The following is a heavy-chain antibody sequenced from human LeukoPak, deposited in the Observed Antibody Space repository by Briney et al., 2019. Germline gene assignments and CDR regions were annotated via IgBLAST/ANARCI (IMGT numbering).Heavy chain of an antibody. CDR1: GGSISSYY. J-gene: IGHJ4*02. CDR2: IYYSGST. Sequence: SETLSLTCTVSGGSISSYYWSWIRQPPGKGLEWIGYIYYSGSTNYNPSLKSRVTISVDTSKNQFSLKLSSVTAADTAVYYRAREYSSGCTDYWGQGTLVTVSS. D-gene: IGHD6-19*01. V-gene: IGHV4-59*01. CDR3: AREYSSGCTDY.